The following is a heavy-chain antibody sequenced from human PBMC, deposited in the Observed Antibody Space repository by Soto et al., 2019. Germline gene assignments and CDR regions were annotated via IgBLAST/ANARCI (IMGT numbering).Heavy chain of an antibody. CDR1: GYTFTSYA. D-gene: IGHD6-13*01. Sequence: GASVKVSCKASGYTFTSYAMHWVRQAPGQRLEWMGWINAGNGNTKYSQKFQGRVTITRDTSASTAYMELSSLRSEDTAVYYCARDAPPGIAAAGTSGGIDYWGQGTLVTSPQ. V-gene: IGHV1-3*01. CDR2: INAGNGNT. CDR3: ARDAPPGIAAAGTSGGIDY. J-gene: IGHJ4*02.